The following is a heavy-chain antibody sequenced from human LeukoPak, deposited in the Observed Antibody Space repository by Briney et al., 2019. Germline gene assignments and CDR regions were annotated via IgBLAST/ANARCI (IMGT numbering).Heavy chain of an antibody. D-gene: IGHD2-2*02. CDR2: ISVYNGKT. CDR1: GYTFANFG. J-gene: IGHJ4*02. Sequence: ASVKVSCKASGYTFANFGITWVRQAPGQGLEWMGWISVYNGKTNYAQNLQGRVTLTTDTSTSTAYIELRSLRSDDTALYYCARTCSSSSGYMVHWGQGTLVTVSS. V-gene: IGHV1-18*01. CDR3: ARTCSSSSGYMVH.